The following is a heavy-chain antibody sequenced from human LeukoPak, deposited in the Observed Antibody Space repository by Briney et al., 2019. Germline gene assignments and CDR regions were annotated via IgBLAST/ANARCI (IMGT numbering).Heavy chain of an antibody. D-gene: IGHD4-17*01. V-gene: IGHV5-51*01. CDR2: IYPGDSDT. CDR3: ARHLTVIETTVTTTHAFDI. CDR1: GYSFTSYW. Sequence: GESLKISCKGTGYSFTSYWVGWVRQMPGKGLEWMGIIYPGDSDTRYSPSFQGQVTISADKSISTAYLQWSSLKASDTAMYYCARHLTVIETTVTTTHAFDIWGQGTMVTVSS. J-gene: IGHJ3*02.